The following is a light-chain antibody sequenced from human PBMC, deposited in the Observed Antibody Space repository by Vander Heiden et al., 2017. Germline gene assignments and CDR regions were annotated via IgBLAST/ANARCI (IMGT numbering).Light chain of an antibody. Sequence: EIVLTQSPRTLSLSPGERGTLSCRASQTSSNNYLAWYQQKPGQAPRFLIYGASSRATGISDSFSGSGSGTDCALTIARLEPEDVGVYFCQQYVSSPWTFGQGAKVEIK. CDR3: QQYVSSPWT. J-gene: IGKJ1*01. CDR2: GAS. CDR1: QTSSNNY. V-gene: IGKV3-20*01.